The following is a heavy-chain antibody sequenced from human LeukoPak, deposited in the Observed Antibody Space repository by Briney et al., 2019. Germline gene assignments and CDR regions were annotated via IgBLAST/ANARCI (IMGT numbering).Heavy chain of an antibody. CDR3: ARGPLRDFWSGYSSYYFDY. J-gene: IGHJ4*02. CDR1: GGSFSGYY. D-gene: IGHD3-3*01. Sequence: SETLSLTCAVYGGSFSGYYWSWIRQPPGKGLEWIGEINHSGSTNYNPPLKSRVTISVDTSKNQFSLKLSSVTAADTAVYYCARGPLRDFWSGYSSYYFDYWGQGTLVTVSS. CDR2: INHSGST. V-gene: IGHV4-34*01.